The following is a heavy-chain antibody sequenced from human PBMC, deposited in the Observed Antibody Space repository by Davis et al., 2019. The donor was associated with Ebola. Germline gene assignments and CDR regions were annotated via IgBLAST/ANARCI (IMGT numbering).Heavy chain of an antibody. D-gene: IGHD5-12*01. CDR3: ARGRPWLWVATPVRFDS. CDR2: VIPMFGTS. V-gene: IGHV1-69*13. J-gene: IGHJ4*02. Sequence: SVQVSCKTSRGTFTNYAVNWVRQAPGQGLEWMGGVIPMFGTSKYAQKFQDRVTITADESTNTAYMELSSLRSDDTAVYYCARGRPWLWVATPVRFDSWGLGTLVIVSS. CDR1: RGTFTNYA.